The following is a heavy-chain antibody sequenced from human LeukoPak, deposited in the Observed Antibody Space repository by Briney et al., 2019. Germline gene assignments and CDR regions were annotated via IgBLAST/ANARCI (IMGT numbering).Heavy chain of an antibody. CDR2: IKSKTDGGTT. J-gene: IGHJ3*02. V-gene: IGHV3-15*01. Sequence: GGSLRLSCAASGFTFSNAWMSWFRKAPGKGLEWVGRIKSKTDGGTTDYAAPVKGRFTISRDDSKNTLYLQMNSLKTEDTAVYYCTTAPYYYDSSGYYPDDAFDIWGQGTMVTVSS. CDR1: GFTFSNAW. CDR3: TTAPYYYDSSGYYPDDAFDI. D-gene: IGHD3-22*01.